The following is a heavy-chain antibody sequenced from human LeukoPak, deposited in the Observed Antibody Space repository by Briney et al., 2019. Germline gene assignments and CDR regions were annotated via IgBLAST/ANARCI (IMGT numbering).Heavy chain of an antibody. J-gene: IGHJ4*02. CDR2: LYTSGST. Sequence: SETLSLTCSVSGGSITDYHWIWIRQPAGKGLEWIGRLYTSGSTNYNPSLKSRVSMSVDTSKKQFSLRLSSVTAADTAIYYCASDYFDRTGYYGFIYWGQGSLVTISS. V-gene: IGHV4-4*07. CDR1: GGSITDYH. D-gene: IGHD3-22*01. CDR3: ASDYFDRTGYYGFIY.